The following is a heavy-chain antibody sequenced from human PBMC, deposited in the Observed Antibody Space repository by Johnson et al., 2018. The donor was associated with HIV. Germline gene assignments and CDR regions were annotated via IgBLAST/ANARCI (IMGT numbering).Heavy chain of an antibody. CDR3: AKDRRQSSWELLDDAFDI. CDR2: ISYDGSNK. CDR1: GFTFSSYA. Sequence: QVLLVESGGGVVQPGRSLRLSCAASGFTFSSYAIHWVRQAPGKGLEWVAAISYDGSNKYYADSVKGRFTISRDNSKNTLYLQMNSLRAEDTAVYYCAKDRRQSSWELLDDAFDIWGQGTMVTVSS. V-gene: IGHV3-30*04. J-gene: IGHJ3*02. D-gene: IGHD1-26*01.